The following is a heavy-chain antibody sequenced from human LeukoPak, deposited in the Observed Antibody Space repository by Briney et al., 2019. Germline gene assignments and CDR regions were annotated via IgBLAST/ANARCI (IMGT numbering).Heavy chain of an antibody. J-gene: IGHJ4*02. V-gene: IGHV1-46*01. CDR1: GYTFTSYY. D-gene: IGHD3-22*01. CDR2: INPSGGST. Sequence: ASVKVSCKASGYTFTSYYMHWVRQAPGQGLEWMGIINPSGGSTSYAQKFQGRDTMTRDTSTSTVYMELSSLRSEDTAVYYCARDSLGDYYDSSGLPDYWGQGTLVTVSS. CDR3: ARDSLGDYYDSSGLPDY.